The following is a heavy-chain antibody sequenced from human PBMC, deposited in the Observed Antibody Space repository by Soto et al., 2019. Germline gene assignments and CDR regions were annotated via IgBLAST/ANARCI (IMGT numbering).Heavy chain of an antibody. V-gene: IGHV2-5*02. D-gene: IGHD4-4*01. J-gene: IGHJ4*02. CDR1: GFSLSTSGVG. CDR2: IYWDDDK. CDR3: AHGIEDYIFDY. Sequence: QITLKESGPTLVKPTQTLTLTCTFSGFSLSTSGVGVGWIRQPPGKSLEWLALIYWDDDKRYSPSLKSRLTITQDTYKNQVVLTLTSMDPVYTSTYYCAHGIEDYIFDYWGQGTLVTVSS.